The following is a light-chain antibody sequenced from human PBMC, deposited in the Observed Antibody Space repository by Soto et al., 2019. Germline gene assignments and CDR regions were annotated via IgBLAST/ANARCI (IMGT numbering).Light chain of an antibody. CDR1: QSVTNNY. CDR3: QQYDTSLPYT. CDR2: GAS. Sequence: EIVLTQSPGTLSLSPGDRATLSCDASQSVTNNYLAWYQHKPGQAPRLLIYGASSRATGIPDRFSGSGSGTDFTLTIRRLEPEDFAVYYCQQYDTSLPYTFGGGTKVELK. V-gene: IGKV3-20*01. J-gene: IGKJ4*01.